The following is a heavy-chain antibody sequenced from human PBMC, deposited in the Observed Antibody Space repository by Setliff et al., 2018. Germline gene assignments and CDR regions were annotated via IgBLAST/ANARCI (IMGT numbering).Heavy chain of an antibody. CDR1: GFTFCNYL. CDR3: AKSYGSGSYRPLFDY. CDR2: IKQDGSEK. J-gene: IGHJ4*02. V-gene: IGHV3-7*01. D-gene: IGHD3-10*01. Sequence: GGSLSLSCAASGFTFCNYLMSWVRQAPGKGLEWVANIKQDGSEKYYVDSVKGRFTISRDNAKNSLYLQMNSLRAEDTAVYYCAKSYGSGSYRPLFDYWGQGTLVTVSS.